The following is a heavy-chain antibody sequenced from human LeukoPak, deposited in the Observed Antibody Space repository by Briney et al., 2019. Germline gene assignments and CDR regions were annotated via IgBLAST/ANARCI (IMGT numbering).Heavy chain of an antibody. CDR1: GGSISSNNW. D-gene: IGHD3-10*01. V-gene: IGHV4-4*02. J-gene: IGHJ5*02. CDR2: IYHDGST. CDR3: ARDFPDHGIYGSGSHNWFDP. Sequence: SETLSLTCAVSGGSISSNNWWIWVRQSPEKGLEWIGEIYHDGSTNYNPSLKSRVTISVDTSKNQFSLKLSSVTAADTAVYYCARDFPDHGIYGSGSHNWFDPWGQGTLVTVSS.